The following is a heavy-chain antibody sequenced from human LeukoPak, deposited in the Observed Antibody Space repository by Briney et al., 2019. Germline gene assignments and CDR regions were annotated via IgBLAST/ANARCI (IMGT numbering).Heavy chain of an antibody. CDR3: ARASRIDYGSGSYDY. J-gene: IGHJ4*02. CDR1: GGSISSYY. CDR2: IYHSGNT. V-gene: IGHV4-59*04. Sequence: PSETLSLTCTVSGGSISSYYWSWIRQPPGKGLEWIGFIYHSGNTYDNPSLKSRVTISVDTSKNQFSLKLSSVTAADTAVYYCARASRIDYGSGSYDYWGQGTLVTVSS. D-gene: IGHD3-10*01.